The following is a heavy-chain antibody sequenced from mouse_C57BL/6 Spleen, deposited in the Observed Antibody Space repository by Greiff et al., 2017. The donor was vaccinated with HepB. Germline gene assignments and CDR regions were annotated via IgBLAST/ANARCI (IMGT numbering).Heavy chain of an antibody. CDR3: ARYGNYPPLDY. CDR2: IYPGDGDT. J-gene: IGHJ2*01. CDR1: GYAFSSYW. V-gene: IGHV1-80*01. D-gene: IGHD2-1*01. Sequence: QVQLQQSGAELVKPGASVKISCKASGYAFSSYWMNWVKQRPGKGLQWIGQIYPGDGDTNYNGKFKGKATLTADKSSSTAYMQLSSLTSEDSAVYFCARYGNYPPLDYWGQGTTLTVSS.